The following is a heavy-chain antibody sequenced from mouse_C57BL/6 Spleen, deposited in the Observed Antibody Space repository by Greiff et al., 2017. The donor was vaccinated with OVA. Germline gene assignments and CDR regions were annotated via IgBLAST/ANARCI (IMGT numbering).Heavy chain of an antibody. CDR1: GYSFTSYY. CDR3: ARYGSSPYAMDY. Sequence: QVQLKESGPELVKPGASVKISCKASGYSFTSYYIHWVKQRPGQGLEWIGWIYPGSGNTKYNEKFKGKATLTADTSSSTAYMQLSSLTSEDSAVYYCARYGSSPYAMDYWGQGTSVTVSS. D-gene: IGHD1-1*01. J-gene: IGHJ4*01. V-gene: IGHV1-66*01. CDR2: IYPGSGNT.